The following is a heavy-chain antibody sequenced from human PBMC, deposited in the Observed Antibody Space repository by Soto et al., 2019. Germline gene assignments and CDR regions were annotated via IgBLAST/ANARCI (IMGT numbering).Heavy chain of an antibody. CDR2: ISWNSGSI. J-gene: IGHJ6*03. CDR3: AKDKDTYYDFWSGYPQGGPRYYYYMDV. CDR1: GFTFDDYA. V-gene: IGHV3-9*01. Sequence: EVQLVESGGGLVQPGRSLRLSCAASGFTFDDYAMHWVRQAPGKGLEWVSGISWNSGSIGYADSVKGRFTISRDNAKNSLYLQMNSLRAEDTALYYCAKDKDTYYDFWSGYPQGGPRYYYYMDVWGKGTTVTVSS. D-gene: IGHD3-3*01.